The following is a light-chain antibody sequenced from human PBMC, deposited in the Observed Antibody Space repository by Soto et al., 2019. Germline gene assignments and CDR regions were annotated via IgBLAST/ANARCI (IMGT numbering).Light chain of an antibody. V-gene: IGKV3-11*01. CDR1: QSVSSY. J-gene: IGKJ5*01. CDR3: QQRSNWPA. CDR2: DAS. Sequence: EIVLTQSPATLSFSPGERATLSCRASQSVSSYLAWYQQKPGQAPRLLIYDASNRATGIPARFSGSGSGADIPLTISSLEPEDLADYYRQQRSNWPAFGQGTRLEIK.